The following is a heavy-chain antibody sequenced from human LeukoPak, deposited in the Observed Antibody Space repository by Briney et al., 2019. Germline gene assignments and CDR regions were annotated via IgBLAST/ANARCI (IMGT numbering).Heavy chain of an antibody. CDR3: ARDLRRRALWFGEFYGMDV. J-gene: IGHJ6*02. CDR2: ISSSSSYI. Sequence: GGSLRLSCAASGFTFSSYSMNWVRQAPGKGLEWVSSISSSSSYIYYADSVKGRFTISRDNAKNSLYLQMNSLRAEDTAVYYCARDLRRRALWFGEFYGMDVWGQGTTVTVSS. CDR1: GFTFSSYS. D-gene: IGHD3-10*01. V-gene: IGHV3-21*01.